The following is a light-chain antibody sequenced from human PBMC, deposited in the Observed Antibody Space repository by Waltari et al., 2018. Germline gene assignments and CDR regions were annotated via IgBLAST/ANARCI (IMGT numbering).Light chain of an antibody. CDR1: SGHSSYA. Sequence: QLVLTQSPSASASLGASVKLTCTLSSGHSSYAIAWHHQQPEKGPRYLMKLNSDGSHSKGDGIPDRFPGSSSGAERYLTISSLQSEDEADYYCQTWGTGIPVFGGGTKLTVL. J-gene: IGLJ3*02. V-gene: IGLV4-69*01. CDR2: LNSDGSH. CDR3: QTWGTGIPV.